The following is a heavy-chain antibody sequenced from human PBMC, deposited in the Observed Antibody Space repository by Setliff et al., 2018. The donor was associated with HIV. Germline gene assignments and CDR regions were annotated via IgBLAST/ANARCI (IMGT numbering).Heavy chain of an antibody. D-gene: IGHD3-10*01. CDR2: IDYTGNS. CDR3: VRVSAFIMSPSFYYYGMDV. J-gene: IGHJ6*02. V-gene: IGHV4-34*01. Sequence: SETLSLTCAVDGGAFTGRYWGWVRQPPGKGLEWIGEIDYTGNSNHNPSLKSRVSTSVEMSKEQFSLKLKSVTAADTAVYYCVRVSAFIMSPSFYYYGMDVWGQGTTVTVSS. CDR1: GGAFTGRY.